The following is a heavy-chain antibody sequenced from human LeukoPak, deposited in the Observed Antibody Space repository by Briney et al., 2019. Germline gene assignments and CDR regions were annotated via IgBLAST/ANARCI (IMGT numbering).Heavy chain of an antibody. Sequence: GESLKISCKGSGYSFTSYWISWVRQMPGKGLEWMGRIDPSDSYTNHSPSFQGHVTISADKSISTAYLQWSSLKASDTAMYYCAMEVGATTLNYWGQGTLVTVSS. CDR3: AMEVGATTLNY. V-gene: IGHV5-10-1*01. CDR2: IDPSDSYT. J-gene: IGHJ4*02. D-gene: IGHD1-26*01. CDR1: GYSFTSYW.